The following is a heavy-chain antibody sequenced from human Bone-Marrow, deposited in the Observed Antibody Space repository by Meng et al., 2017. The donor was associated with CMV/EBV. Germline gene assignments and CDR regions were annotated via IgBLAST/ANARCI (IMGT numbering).Heavy chain of an antibody. J-gene: IGHJ4*02. CDR3: AKPWSGYLGYFDY. D-gene: IGHD3-3*01. CDR1: GFTFSSYW. CDR2: IKQDGSEK. Sequence: GGSLRLSCAASGFTFSSYWMSWVRQAPGKGLEWVANIKQDGSEKYYVDSVKGRFTISRDNAKNSLYLQMNSLRAEDTAVYYCAKPWSGYLGYFDYWGQGTLVAVSS. V-gene: IGHV3-7*01.